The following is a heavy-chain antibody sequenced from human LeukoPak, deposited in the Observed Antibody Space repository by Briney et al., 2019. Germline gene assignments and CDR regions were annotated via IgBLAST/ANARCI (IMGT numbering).Heavy chain of an antibody. D-gene: IGHD3-3*01. CDR1: GYTFTGYY. CDR3: ARDRSYDFWSGYPLS. J-gene: IGHJ5*02. CDR2: INPNSGGT. Sequence: GASVKVSCKASGYTFTGYYMHWVRQAPGQGLEWMGRINPNSGGTNYAQKFQGRVTMTRDTSISTAYMELSRLRSDDTAVYYCARDRSYDFWSGYPLSWGQGTLVTVSS. V-gene: IGHV1-2*06.